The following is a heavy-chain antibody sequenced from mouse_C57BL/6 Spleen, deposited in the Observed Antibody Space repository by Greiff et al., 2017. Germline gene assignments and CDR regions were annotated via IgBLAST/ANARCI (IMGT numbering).Heavy chain of an antibody. V-gene: IGHV1-61*01. Sequence: QVQLQQPGAELVRPGSSVKLSCKASGYTFTSYWRDWVKQRPGQGLEWIGNIYPSDSETHYNQKFKDKATLTVDKSSSTAYMQLSSLTSEDSAVYYCARLDAMDYWGQGTSVTVSS. CDR3: ARLDAMDY. CDR1: GYTFTSYW. CDR2: IYPSDSET. J-gene: IGHJ4*01.